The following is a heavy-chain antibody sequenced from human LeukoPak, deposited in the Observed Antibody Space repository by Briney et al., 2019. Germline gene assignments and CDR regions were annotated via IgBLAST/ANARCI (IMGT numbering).Heavy chain of an antibody. V-gene: IGHV3-23*01. J-gene: IGHJ4*02. CDR1: GFSFSNFA. CDR2: VSGNGGST. Sequence: PGGSLRLSCAASGFSFSNFAMSWVRQAPGKGLEWVASVSGNGGSTYYADSVKGRFTVSRDNAKNSLYLQMNSLRAEDTAVYYCARAQLTSMVADYWGQGTLVTVSS. D-gene: IGHD5-18*01. CDR3: ARAQLTSMVADY.